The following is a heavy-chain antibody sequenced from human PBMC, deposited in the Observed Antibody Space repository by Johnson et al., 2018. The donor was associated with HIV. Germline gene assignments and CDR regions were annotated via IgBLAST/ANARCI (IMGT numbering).Heavy chain of an antibody. CDR3: AKSPRFTIFGSDAFDI. Sequence: VQLVESGGGLFQPGGSLSLSVAASGFTFGSYPLTWVRQAPGKGLGWVSAIGGGGGRPYSADSVKGRFPISRDNSKNTLYLQMNSLRAEDTAVYYCAKSPRFTIFGSDAFDIWGQGTMVTVSS. CDR2: IGGGGGRP. CDR1: GFTFGSYP. J-gene: IGHJ3*02. V-gene: IGHV3-23*04. D-gene: IGHD3-3*01.